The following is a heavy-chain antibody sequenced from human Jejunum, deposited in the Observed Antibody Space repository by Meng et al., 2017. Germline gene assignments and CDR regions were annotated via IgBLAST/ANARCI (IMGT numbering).Heavy chain of an antibody. CDR3: ATAGDGYNYESRGS. J-gene: IGHJ5*02. V-gene: IGHV3-7*01. Sequence: GESLKISCAASGFSFSGNWMTWVRQAPGEGLEWVACMNQDGSQKYYVDSVKGRFTITRDNAKNSLYLQLNSLRSEDTAVYYCATAGDGYNYESRGSWGQGTLVTVSS. CDR1: GFSFSGNW. D-gene: IGHD5-18*01. CDR2: MNQDGSQK.